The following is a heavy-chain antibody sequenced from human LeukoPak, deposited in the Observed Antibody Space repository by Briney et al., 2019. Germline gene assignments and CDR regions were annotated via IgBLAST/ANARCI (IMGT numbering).Heavy chain of an antibody. J-gene: IGHJ3*02. V-gene: IGHV3-73*01. Sequence: PGGSLRLSCAASGFTFSDPAIHWVRQASGKGLEWVGRIRNKANNYATAYAASVKGRFTISRDDSKNTAYLQMDSLKTEDTAVYYCARGRGAFDIWGQGTMVTVSS. CDR2: IRNKANNYAT. CDR1: GFTFSDPA. CDR3: ARGRGAFDI.